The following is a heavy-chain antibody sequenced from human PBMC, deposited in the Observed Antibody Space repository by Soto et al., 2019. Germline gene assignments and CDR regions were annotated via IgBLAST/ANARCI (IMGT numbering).Heavy chain of an antibody. CDR1: GYTFTGYA. CDR2: ISAYNGNT. Sequence: ASVKVSCKASGYTFTGYAMPWVRQAPGQGLEWMGWISAYNGNTNYAQKLQGRVTMTTDTSTSTAYMELRSLRSGDTAVYYCARDGLGRLAGTTLVLYYYGMDVWGRGTTVTV. D-gene: IGHD6-19*01. J-gene: IGHJ6*02. V-gene: IGHV1-18*01. CDR3: ARDGLGRLAGTTLVLYYYGMDV.